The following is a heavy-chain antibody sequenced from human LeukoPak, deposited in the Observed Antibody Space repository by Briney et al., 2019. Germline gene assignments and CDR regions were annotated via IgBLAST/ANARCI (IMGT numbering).Heavy chain of an antibody. Sequence: GGSLRLSCSASGFTFSSYAMHWVRQAPGKGLEYVSAISSNGGSTYYADSVKGRFTISRDNSKNTLYLQMNSLRAEDTAVYYCARGLRTVTKYYFDYWGQGTLVTVSS. D-gene: IGHD4-17*01. CDR2: ISSNGGST. CDR1: GFTFSSYA. J-gene: IGHJ4*02. V-gene: IGHV3-64*04. CDR3: ARGLRTVTKYYFDY.